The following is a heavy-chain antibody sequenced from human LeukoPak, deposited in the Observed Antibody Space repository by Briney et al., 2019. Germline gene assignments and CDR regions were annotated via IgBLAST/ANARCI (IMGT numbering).Heavy chain of an antibody. CDR2: INTKTGNP. CDR1: GYSFTNYA. Sequence: ASVKVSCKASGYSFTNYAMNWVRQAPGQGLEWVAWINTKTGNPTYAQGFTRRFVLSLDTSVGTAFLQITSLTAEDTAVYYCATRITIDNYVEGDYWGQGTLVTVSS. V-gene: IGHV7-4-1*02. J-gene: IGHJ4*02. D-gene: IGHD3-3*01. CDR3: ATRITIDNYVEGDY.